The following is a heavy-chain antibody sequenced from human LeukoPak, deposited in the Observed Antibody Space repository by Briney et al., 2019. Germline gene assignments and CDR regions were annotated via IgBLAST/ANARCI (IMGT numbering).Heavy chain of an antibody. Sequence: PGGSLRLSCAASGFTFSSYGMSRVRQAPGKGLEWVSGLTSGGGSPYYTDSVKGRFTVSRDNSKNTLYLQMNSLRAEDTALYYCARRATSSYWYFDLWGRGTLVTVSS. CDR3: ARRATSSYWYFDL. V-gene: IGHV3-23*01. D-gene: IGHD1-26*01. CDR1: GFTFSSYG. J-gene: IGHJ2*01. CDR2: LTSGGGSP.